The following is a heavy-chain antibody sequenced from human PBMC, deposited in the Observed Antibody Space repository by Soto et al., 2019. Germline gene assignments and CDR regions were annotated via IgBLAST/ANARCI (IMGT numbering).Heavy chain of an antibody. CDR3: AKVTADY. V-gene: IGHV3-30*18. Sequence: QVQLVESGGGVVQPGRSLRLSCAASGFTFSSYGMHWVRQAPGKGLEWVAVISYDGSNKYYADSVKGRFTISRDNSKNTLYLQMNSLRAEDTAVYYCAKVTADYWGQGTLVTVSS. CDR2: ISYDGSNK. J-gene: IGHJ4*02. CDR1: GFTFSSYG.